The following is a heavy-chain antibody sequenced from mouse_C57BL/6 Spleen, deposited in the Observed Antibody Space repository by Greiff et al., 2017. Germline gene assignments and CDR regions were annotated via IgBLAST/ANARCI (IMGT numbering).Heavy chain of an antibody. CDR3: ASHYYGSSYAMDY. V-gene: IGHV1-64*01. D-gene: IGHD1-1*01. CDR2: IHPNSGST. CDR1: GYTFTSYW. J-gene: IGHJ4*01. Sequence: QVQLQQPGAELVKPGASVKLSCKASGYTFTSYWMHWVKQRPGQGLEWIGMIHPNSGSTNYNEKFKSKATLTVDKSSSTAYMQLSSLTSEDSAVYYCASHYYGSSYAMDYWGQGTSVTVSS.